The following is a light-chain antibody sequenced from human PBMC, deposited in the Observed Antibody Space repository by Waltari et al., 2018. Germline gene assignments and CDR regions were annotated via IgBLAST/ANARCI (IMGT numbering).Light chain of an antibody. CDR3: QQYDISPLT. Sequence: EIVLTQSRGTLSLSPGARATLSCRASQTVRTTYLAWYQQKPGQAPTLLIYGASSRATGIPDRFSGSGSGTDFSLTISSLEPEDFAVYYCQQYDISPLTFGGGTKVEIK. CDR2: GAS. J-gene: IGKJ4*01. V-gene: IGKV3-20*01. CDR1: QTVRTTY.